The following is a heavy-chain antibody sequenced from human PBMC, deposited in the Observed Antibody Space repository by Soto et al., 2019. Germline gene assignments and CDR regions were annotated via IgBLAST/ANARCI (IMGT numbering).Heavy chain of an antibody. CDR1: GGTFSSYA. CDR3: ASSVTSTPPDFDY. Sequence: SVKVSCKASGGTFSSYAISWVRQAPGQGLEWMGGIIPIFGTANYAQKFQGRVTITADKSTSTAYMELSSLRSEDTAVYYCASSVTSTPPDFDYWGQGTLVTVSS. V-gene: IGHV1-69*06. J-gene: IGHJ4*02. D-gene: IGHD4-17*01. CDR2: IIPIFGTA.